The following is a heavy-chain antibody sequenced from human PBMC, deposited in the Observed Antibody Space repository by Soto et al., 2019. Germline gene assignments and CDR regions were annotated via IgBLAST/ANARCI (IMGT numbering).Heavy chain of an antibody. CDR1: VASINSGAYS. CDR3: ASHNYNGPGRWSDSAFDI. CDR2: FYHSGTA. Sequence: PSETLSLTCAFSVASINSGAYSCSWIRQPPWKGLEWIGYFYHSGTAYYNPSLKSRVTISVDRSKNQVSLKLNSVTAADTAVYYCASHNYNGPGRWSDSAFDIWGQGTMVSVSS. V-gene: IGHV4-30-2*01. D-gene: IGHD3-10*01. J-gene: IGHJ3*02.